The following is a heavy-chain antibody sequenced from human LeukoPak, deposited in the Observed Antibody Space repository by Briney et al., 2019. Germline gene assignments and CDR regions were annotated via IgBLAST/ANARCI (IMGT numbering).Heavy chain of an antibody. CDR2: IKQDGSEK. CDR3: VRDGRGSETQYNTFDT. J-gene: IGHJ5*02. CDR1: GFSFSKYW. D-gene: IGHD1-1*01. Sequence: GGSLRLSCTASGFSFSKYWMNWIRQAPGKGLEWVANIKQDGSEKYYVDSVKGRFTISRDNARNSLYLQMNILRADDTAFYYWVRDGRGSETQYNTFDTWGQGTLVTVSS. V-gene: IGHV3-7*01.